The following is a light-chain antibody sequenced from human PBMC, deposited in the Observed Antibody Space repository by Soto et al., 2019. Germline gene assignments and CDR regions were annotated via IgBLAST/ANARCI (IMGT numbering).Light chain of an antibody. CDR1: QTISVY. Sequence: DIQMTQSPSSLSASVADRVTITCRASQTISVYLNWYQQKPGKAPKLLIYAASTLHRGVPSRLSGSGSGTDFTLTISSLQPEDFATYYCQQSYNTPYTFGQGTKLEIK. V-gene: IGKV1-39*01. J-gene: IGKJ2*01. CDR3: QQSYNTPYT. CDR2: AAS.